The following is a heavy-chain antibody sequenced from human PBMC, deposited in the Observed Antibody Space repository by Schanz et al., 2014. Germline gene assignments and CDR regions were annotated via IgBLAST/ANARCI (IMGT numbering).Heavy chain of an antibody. CDR1: GFTFSNYG. Sequence: QVQLVESGGGVVQSGGSLRLSCAASGFTFSNYGMHWVRQAPGKGLEWVAVIWNDGNKKYYSESVQGRFSISRDNSKNTLYLQMNSLRTEDTAVYYCARGGRTAGAFDIWGQGTMXTVAS. V-gene: IGHV3-33*01. J-gene: IGHJ3*02. D-gene: IGHD1-1*01. CDR2: IWNDGNKK. CDR3: ARGGRTAGAFDI.